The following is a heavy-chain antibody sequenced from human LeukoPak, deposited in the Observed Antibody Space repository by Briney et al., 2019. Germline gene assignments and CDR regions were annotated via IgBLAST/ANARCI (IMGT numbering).Heavy chain of an antibody. D-gene: IGHD5-12*01. J-gene: IGHJ3*02. Sequence: GGSLRLSCAASGFTFDDYAMHWVRQAPGKGLEWVSGISWNSGYIVYADSVKGRFSISRDNAKNSLYLQMNSLRPEDTAFYYCTKDRGSSGYDDAFDIWGQGTMVTVSS. V-gene: IGHV3-9*01. CDR3: TKDRGSSGYDDAFDI. CDR1: GFTFDDYA. CDR2: ISWNSGYI.